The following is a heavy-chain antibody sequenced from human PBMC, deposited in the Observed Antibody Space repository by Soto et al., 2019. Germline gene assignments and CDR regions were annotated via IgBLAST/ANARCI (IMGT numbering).Heavy chain of an antibody. Sequence: GESLKISCKGSGYSFTSYWISWVRQMPGKGLEWMGRIDPSDSYTNYSPSFQGHVTISADKSISTAYLQWSSLKASDTAMYYCARLFSYYDSSGLYYFDYWGQGTLVTVSS. CDR1: GYSFTSYW. CDR2: IDPSDSYT. J-gene: IGHJ4*02. V-gene: IGHV5-10-1*01. D-gene: IGHD3-22*01. CDR3: ARLFSYYDSSGLYYFDY.